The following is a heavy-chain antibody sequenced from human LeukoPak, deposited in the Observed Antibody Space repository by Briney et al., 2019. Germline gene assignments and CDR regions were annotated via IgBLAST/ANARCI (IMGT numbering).Heavy chain of an antibody. V-gene: IGHV3-66*01. CDR3: ARDGITAYGMDV. Sequence: PGGSLRLSCAASGFTVSVNAMSWVRQAPGKGLEWVSIMYSDGSTYSSDSVKGRFSTSRDNSKNTLYLQMNTLRAEDSAVYYCARDGITAYGMDVWGQGTTVTVSS. CDR1: GFTVSVNA. D-gene: IGHD1-14*01. J-gene: IGHJ6*02. CDR2: MYSDGST.